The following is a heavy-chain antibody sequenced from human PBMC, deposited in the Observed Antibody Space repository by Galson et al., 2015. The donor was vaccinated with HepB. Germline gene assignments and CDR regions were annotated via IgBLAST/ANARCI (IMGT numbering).Heavy chain of an antibody. Sequence: SLRLSCAASGFTFSSYSMNWVRQAPGKGLEWVPSISSSSSYIYYADSVKGRFTISRDNAKNSLYLQMNSLRAEDTAVYYCARLICSSTSCYGGFDYWGQGTLVTVSS. D-gene: IGHD2-2*01. CDR3: ARLICSSTSCYGGFDY. V-gene: IGHV3-21*01. CDR2: ISSSSSYI. J-gene: IGHJ4*02. CDR1: GFTFSSYS.